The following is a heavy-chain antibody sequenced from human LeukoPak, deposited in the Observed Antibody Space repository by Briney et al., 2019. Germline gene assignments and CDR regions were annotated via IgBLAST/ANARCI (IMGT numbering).Heavy chain of an antibody. CDR3: ATQARRGGWFRELFGACDI. V-gene: IGHV3-66*01. J-gene: IGHJ3*02. CDR2: IYGDGVYGGDNT. D-gene: IGHD3-10*01. Sequence: PGGSLRLSCEASGFTVSSNYMSWVRQAPGKGLEWVAVIYGDGVYGGDNTYYAGSVRGRFTISRDNSEKTVYLQMNNLRVADTAVYYCATQARRGGWFRELFGACDIWGQGTMVTVSS. CDR1: GFTVSSNY.